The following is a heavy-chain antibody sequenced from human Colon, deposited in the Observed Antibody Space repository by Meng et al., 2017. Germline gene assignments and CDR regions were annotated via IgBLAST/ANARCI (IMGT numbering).Heavy chain of an antibody. CDR2: INHSGNT. Sequence: QVQLQHWGAGLLKPSETLSLTCAVYGGSFSTSHYNWIRQSPGKGPESIGEINHSGNTKHNSSLRSRVTISADTSKNQFSLKMNSVTAADTAVYYCARERVTPLVAFDIWGQGTMVTVSS. CDR3: ARERVTPLVAFDI. D-gene: IGHD2-2*01. J-gene: IGHJ3*02. CDR1: GGSFSTSH. V-gene: IGHV4-34*02.